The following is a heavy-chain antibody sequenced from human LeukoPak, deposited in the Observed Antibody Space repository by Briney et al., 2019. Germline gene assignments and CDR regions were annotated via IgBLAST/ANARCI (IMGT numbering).Heavy chain of an antibody. J-gene: IGHJ6*03. CDR1: GFTVSSNY. Sequence: GGSLRLSCAASGFTVSSNYMSWVRQAPGKGLEWVSLIYTGGSTYYADSVKGRFTISRDNSKNTLYLQMNSLRAEDTAVYYCARDPTHRGLRGDSYYYYMDVWGKGTTVTVSS. CDR3: ARDPTHRGLRGDSYYYYMDV. D-gene: IGHD4-17*01. V-gene: IGHV3-66*01. CDR2: IYTGGST.